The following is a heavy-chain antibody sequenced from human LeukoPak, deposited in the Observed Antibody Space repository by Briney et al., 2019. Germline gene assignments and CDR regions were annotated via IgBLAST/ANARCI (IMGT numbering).Heavy chain of an antibody. V-gene: IGHV3-73*01. CDR3: TGDNFDSSVKFDY. J-gene: IGHJ4*02. CDR1: GFTFSGSA. D-gene: IGHD3-22*01. Sequence: GGSLKLSCVVSGFTFSGSAVHWVRQASGKGLEWVGRIRSNANNYATAYAASVKGRFTISRDDSKNTAYLQMNSLKTEDTAVYYCTGDNFDSSVKFDYWGQGTLVTVSS. CDR2: IRSNANNYAT.